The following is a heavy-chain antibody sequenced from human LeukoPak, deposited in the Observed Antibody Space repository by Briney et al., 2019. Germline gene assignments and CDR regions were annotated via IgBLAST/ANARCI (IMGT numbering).Heavy chain of an antibody. D-gene: IGHD4-23*01. Sequence: GGSLRLSCAASGFTFSSYWMHWVRQAPGKGLVWVSRINSDGSSTSYADSVKGRFTISRDNAKNTRYLQMNSLRAEDTAVYYCARVRFDYGGNSVYYFDYWGQGTLVTVSS. CDR1: GFTFSSYW. CDR3: ARVRFDYGGNSVYYFDY. J-gene: IGHJ4*02. CDR2: INSDGSST. V-gene: IGHV3-74*01.